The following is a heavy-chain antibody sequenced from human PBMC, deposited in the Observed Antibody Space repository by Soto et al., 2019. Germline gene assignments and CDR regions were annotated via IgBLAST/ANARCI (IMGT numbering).Heavy chain of an antibody. J-gene: IGHJ4*02. CDR3: TTGLAAAGTNY. Sequence: GGSLRLSCAASGFTFNAAWMSWVRQAPGKGLEWVGRIKSKTDGGTTDFAAPVKGRFTISRDDSKNTVYLQMNSLKIEDTAVYYCTTGLAAAGTNYWGQGTLVTV. CDR1: GFTFNAAW. D-gene: IGHD6-13*01. V-gene: IGHV3-15*01. CDR2: IKSKTDGGTT.